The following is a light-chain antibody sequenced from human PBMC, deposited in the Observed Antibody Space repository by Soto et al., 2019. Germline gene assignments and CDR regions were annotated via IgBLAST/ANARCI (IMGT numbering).Light chain of an antibody. V-gene: IGLV1-44*01. CDR3: AAWDDSLKGV. Sequence: QSVLTQPPSASGTPGQRVTISCSGSSSNIGSNTVNWHQQLPGTAPKLLIYSNNQRPSGVPDRFSGSKSGTSASLAISGLQSEDEADYYCAAWDDSLKGVFGGGTKVTVL. CDR2: SNN. J-gene: IGLJ2*01. CDR1: SSNIGSNT.